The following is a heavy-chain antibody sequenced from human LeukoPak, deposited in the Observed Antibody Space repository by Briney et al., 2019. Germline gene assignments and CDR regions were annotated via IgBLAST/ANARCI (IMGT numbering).Heavy chain of an antibody. J-gene: IGHJ6*02. CDR2: IYHSGST. CDR3: VRSYGDYASSYGMDV. CDR1: GGSISSSNW. V-gene: IGHV4-4*02. D-gene: IGHD4-17*01. Sequence: SETLSLTCAVSGGSISSSNWWSWVRQPPGKGLEWIGEIYHSGSTNYNPSLKSRVTISVDTSKNQFSLKLSSVTAADTAVYYCVRSYGDYASSYGMDVWGQGTTVTVSS.